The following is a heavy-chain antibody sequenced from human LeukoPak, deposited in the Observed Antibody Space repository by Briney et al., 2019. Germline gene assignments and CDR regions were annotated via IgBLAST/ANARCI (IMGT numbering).Heavy chain of an antibody. CDR2: IYYSGGA. CDR1: GGSISSYY. D-gene: IGHD5-18*01. J-gene: IGHJ5*02. CDR3: ARAPDPIQLSWSGFDP. Sequence: PPETLSLTCTVSGGSISSYYWSWIRQPPGKGLEWIGYIYYSGGAYYNPSLKSRVTISVDTSKNQFSLKLSSVTAADTAVYYCARAPDPIQLSWSGFDPWGQGTLVTVSS. V-gene: IGHV4-59*06.